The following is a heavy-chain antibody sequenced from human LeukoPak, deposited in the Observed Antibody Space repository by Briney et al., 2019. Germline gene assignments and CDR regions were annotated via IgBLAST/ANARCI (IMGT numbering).Heavy chain of an antibody. CDR1: GFTFSSYG. V-gene: IGHV3-30*18. J-gene: IGHJ4*02. CDR2: ISYDGSNK. D-gene: IGHD7-27*01. Sequence: GGSLRLSCAASGFTFSSYGMHWVRQAPGKGLEWMAVISYDGSNKYYADSVKGRFTISRDNSKNTLYLQMNSLRAEDTAVYYCAKAGDWGQGTLVTVSS. CDR3: AKAGD.